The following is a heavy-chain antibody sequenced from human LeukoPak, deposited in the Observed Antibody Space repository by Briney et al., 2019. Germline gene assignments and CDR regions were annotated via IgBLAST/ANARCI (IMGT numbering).Heavy chain of an antibody. CDR1: GGSISSYY. CDR3: ARGPYSGSYGLPFDY. Sequence: PSETLSLTCTVSGGSISSYYWSWIRQPPGKGLEWIGYIYYSGSTNYNPSLKSRVTISVDTSKNQFSLKLSSVTAADTAVYYCARGPYSGSYGLPFDYWGQGTLVTVSS. J-gene: IGHJ4*02. V-gene: IGHV4-59*01. D-gene: IGHD1-26*01. CDR2: IYYSGST.